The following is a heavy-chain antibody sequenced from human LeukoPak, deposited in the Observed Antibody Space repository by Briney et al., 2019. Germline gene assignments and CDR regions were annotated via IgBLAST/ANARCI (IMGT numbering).Heavy chain of an antibody. D-gene: IGHD3-22*01. Sequence: ASVKVSCKASGYTFTGYYMHWVRQAPGQALEWMGWINPNSGGTNYAQQFLGRLTMTRDTSISTAYMELSRLRSDDTAVYYCARVKTMIIVVSLFDYWGQGTLVTVSS. V-gene: IGHV1-2*02. CDR2: INPNSGGT. J-gene: IGHJ4*02. CDR3: ARVKTMIIVVSLFDY. CDR1: GYTFTGYY.